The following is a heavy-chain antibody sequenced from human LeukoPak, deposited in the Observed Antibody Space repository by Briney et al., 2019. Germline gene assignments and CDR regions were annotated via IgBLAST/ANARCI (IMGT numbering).Heavy chain of an antibody. CDR1: GGSFNGYY. V-gene: IGHV4-34*01. J-gene: IGHJ3*02. CDR2: INHSGST. Sequence: SETLSLTCAGYGGSFNGYYWSWLRQPPGKGLEWIGEINHSGSTNYNPSLKSRVTISVDTSKNQFSLTLSSVTAADTAVYYCARASRTGGITMVRGQQAPFEISGQGTMVTVSS. CDR3: ARASRTGGITMVRGQQAPFEI. D-gene: IGHD3-10*01.